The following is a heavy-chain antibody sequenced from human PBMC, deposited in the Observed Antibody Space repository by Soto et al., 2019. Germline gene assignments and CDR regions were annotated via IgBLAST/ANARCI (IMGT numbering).Heavy chain of an antibody. D-gene: IGHD6-6*01. J-gene: IGHJ4*02. Sequence: QVQLVQSGAEVKKPGASVKVSCKASGYTFTSYDINWVRQATGQGLEWVGWMNPNSGSTGYAQNFQGRVAMGRDTSISTAYMELSGLRSDDTAVYYCTRNVRQTGDFDYWGQGTLVTVSS. CDR2: MNPNSGST. CDR3: TRNVRQTGDFDY. V-gene: IGHV1-8*01. CDR1: GYTFTSYD.